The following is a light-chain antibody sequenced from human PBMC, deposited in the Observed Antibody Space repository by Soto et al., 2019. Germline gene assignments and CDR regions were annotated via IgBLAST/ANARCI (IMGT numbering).Light chain of an antibody. V-gene: IGLV2-23*01. CDR2: EGT. CDR1: SSNVGTYDL. Sequence: QSALTQPASVSASPGQSITISCTGTSSNVGTYDLVSWYQHHPDKAPKLIIYEGTKRPSGISSRFSGSKSGNTASLTISGLQAEDDADYYCCSFAVRAALVFGGGTKVTVL. CDR3: CSFAVRAALV. J-gene: IGLJ2*01.